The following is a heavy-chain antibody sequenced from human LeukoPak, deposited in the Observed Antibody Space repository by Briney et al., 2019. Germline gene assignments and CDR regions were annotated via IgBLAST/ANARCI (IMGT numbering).Heavy chain of an antibody. V-gene: IGHV3-23*01. CDR1: GFTFSIYA. J-gene: IGHJ4*02. CDR2: ISDSGGST. Sequence: GGSLRLSCAASGFTFSIYAMSWVRQAPGKGLEWVSAISDSGGSTYDADSVKGRVTISRDNSKNTLYLQMNSLRAEDTAVYYCAKDTSIGRYCTNGVCSPFDYWGQGTLVTVSS. CDR3: AKDTSIGRYCTNGVCSPFDY. D-gene: IGHD2-8*01.